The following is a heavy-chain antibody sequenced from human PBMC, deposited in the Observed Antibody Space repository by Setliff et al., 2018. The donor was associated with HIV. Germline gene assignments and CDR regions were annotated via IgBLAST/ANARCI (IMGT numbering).Heavy chain of an antibody. Sequence: GASVKVSCKASGGTFSSYAINWVRQAPGHGLEWMGGVIPTRGITNYAQKFQGRVTITADKSTSTAYMELSSLRSEDTPVYYCASDYYGSGSEYFDYWGQGTLVTVSS. J-gene: IGHJ4*02. CDR2: VIPTRGIT. D-gene: IGHD3-10*01. CDR1: GGTFSSYA. CDR3: ASDYYGSGSEYFDY. V-gene: IGHV1-69*10.